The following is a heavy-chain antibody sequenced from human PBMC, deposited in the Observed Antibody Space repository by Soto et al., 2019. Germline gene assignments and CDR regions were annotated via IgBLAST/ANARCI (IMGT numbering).Heavy chain of an antibody. J-gene: IGHJ3*02. D-gene: IGHD3-3*01. V-gene: IGHV3-30-3*01. CDR3: ARDTYYDFWSGYYGTDAFDI. CDR1: GFTFSSYA. Sequence: QVQLVESGGGVVQPGRSLRLSCAASGFTFSSYAMHWVRQAPGKGLEWVAVISYDGSNKYYADSVKGRFTISRDNSKNTLYLQMNSLRAEDTAVYYCARDTYYDFWSGYYGTDAFDIWGQGTMVTVSS. CDR2: ISYDGSNK.